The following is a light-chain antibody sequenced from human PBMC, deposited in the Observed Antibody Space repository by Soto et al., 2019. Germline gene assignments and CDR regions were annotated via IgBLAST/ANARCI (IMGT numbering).Light chain of an antibody. CDR1: QSVSSY. V-gene: IGKV3-11*01. CDR2: DAS. CDR3: QQRSNWPAVT. Sequence: EIVLTQSPATLSLSPGERATLSCRASQSVSSYLAWYQQKPGQAPRLLIYDASNRATGIPARFSGSGSGTDFHLTIRSLEPEDFAVYYCQQRSNWPAVTFGGGTKVEIK. J-gene: IGKJ4*01.